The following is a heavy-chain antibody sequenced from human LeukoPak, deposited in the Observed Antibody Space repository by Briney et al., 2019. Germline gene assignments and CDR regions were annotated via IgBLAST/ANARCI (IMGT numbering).Heavy chain of an antibody. CDR1: GYTFTGYY. V-gene: IGHV1-46*01. Sequence: ASVKVSCKASGYTFTGYYMHWVRQAPGQGLEWMGGIIPIFGTANYAQKFQGRVTMTRDTSTSTVYMELSSLRSEDTAVYYCARVDDYGDYFGYWGQGTLVTVSS. J-gene: IGHJ4*02. CDR3: ARVDDYGDYFGY. D-gene: IGHD4-17*01. CDR2: IIPIFGTA.